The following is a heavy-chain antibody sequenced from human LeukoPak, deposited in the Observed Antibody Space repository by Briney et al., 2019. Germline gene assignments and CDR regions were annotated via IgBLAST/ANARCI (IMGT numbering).Heavy chain of an antibody. CDR3: ARETLGDGYNRGAFDI. CDR1: GFTFSSYG. CDR2: IWYDGSNK. D-gene: IGHD5-24*01. J-gene: IGHJ3*02. Sequence: PGRSLRLSCAASGFTFSSYGMHWVRQAPGKGLEWVAVIWYDGSNKYYADSVKGRFTISRDNSKNTLYLQMNSLRAEDTAVYYCARETLGDGYNRGAFDIWGQGTMVTVSS. V-gene: IGHV3-33*01.